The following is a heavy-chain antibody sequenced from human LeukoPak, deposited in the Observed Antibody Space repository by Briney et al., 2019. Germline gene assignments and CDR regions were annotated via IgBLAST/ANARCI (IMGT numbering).Heavy chain of an antibody. CDR3: ARAKGVRGVIGYNWFDP. Sequence: ASVKVSCKASGYTFTSYGISWVRQAPGQGLEWMGWISAYNGNTNYAQKLQGRVTMTTDTSTSTAYMELRSLRSDDTAVYHCARAKGVRGVIGYNWFDPWGQGTLVTVSS. D-gene: IGHD3-10*01. CDR2: ISAYNGNT. J-gene: IGHJ5*02. CDR1: GYTFTSYG. V-gene: IGHV1-18*04.